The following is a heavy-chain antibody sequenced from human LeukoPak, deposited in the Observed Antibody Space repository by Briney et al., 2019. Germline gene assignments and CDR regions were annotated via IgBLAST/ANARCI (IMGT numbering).Heavy chain of an antibody. CDR2: ISIRGSTI. J-gene: IGHJ4*02. D-gene: IGHD3-22*01. CDR1: GFTFSSYE. V-gene: IGHV3-48*03. CDR3: ARDGGGITMIVVVTPVPTYFDY. Sequence: PGGSLRLSCAASGFTFSSYEMNWVRPAPGKGLEWVSYISIRGSTIYYADSVKGRFTISRDNAKNSLYLQMNSLRAEDTAVYYCARDGGGITMIVVVTPVPTYFDYWGQGTLVTVSS.